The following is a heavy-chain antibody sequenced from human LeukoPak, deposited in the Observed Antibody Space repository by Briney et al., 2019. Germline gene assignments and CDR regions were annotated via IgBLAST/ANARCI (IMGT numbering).Heavy chain of an antibody. Sequence: SETLSLTCTVSGGSISSSSYYWGWIRQPPGKGLEWIGSIYYSGSTYYNPSLKSRVTISVDTSKNQFSLKLSSVTAADTAVYYCARDASVGMTYFDYWGQGTLVTVSS. D-gene: IGHD2-21*01. CDR3: ARDASVGMTYFDY. CDR1: GGSISSSSYY. J-gene: IGHJ4*02. CDR2: IYYSGST. V-gene: IGHV4-39*07.